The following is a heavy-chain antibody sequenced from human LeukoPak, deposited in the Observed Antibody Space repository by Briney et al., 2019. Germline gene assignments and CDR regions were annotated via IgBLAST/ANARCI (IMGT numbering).Heavy chain of an antibody. CDR2: ISGSGGST. Sequence: GGSLRLSCAASGFTFSSYAMSWVRQAPGKGLEWVSAISGSGGSTYYADSVKGRFTISRDNSKNTLYLQMNSLRVEDTAVYYCAKGRGYSYGSGFDYWGQGTLVTVSS. V-gene: IGHV3-23*01. CDR1: GFTFSSYA. J-gene: IGHJ4*02. D-gene: IGHD5-18*01. CDR3: AKGRGYSYGSGFDY.